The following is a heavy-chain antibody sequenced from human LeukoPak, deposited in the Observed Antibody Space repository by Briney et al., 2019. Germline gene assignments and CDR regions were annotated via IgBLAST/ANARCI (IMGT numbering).Heavy chain of an antibody. V-gene: IGHV3-53*01. CDR2: FSAGGST. Sequence: PGGSLRLSCAASGFTVSSTYMSWVRQGPGKGLEWLSVFSAGGSTYYADSVKGRFTISRDNSKNTLYLQMNSLRAEDTAVYYCAKDEGALDAFDIWGQGTMVTVSS. D-gene: IGHD3-16*01. J-gene: IGHJ3*02. CDR3: AKDEGALDAFDI. CDR1: GFTVSSTY.